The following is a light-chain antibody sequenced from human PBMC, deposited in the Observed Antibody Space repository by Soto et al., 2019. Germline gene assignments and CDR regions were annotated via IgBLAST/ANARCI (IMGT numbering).Light chain of an antibody. Sequence: DIQMTQSPSALSASVGDRATITCRASQSVSTRLAWYQQKPGIAPKVLIYDASSWAGGVPSRFTGSGSGTEFTLTINSLQPDDFATYYCQQYSVYWTFGQGTKVDIK. CDR3: QQYSVYWT. CDR1: QSVSTR. V-gene: IGKV1-5*01. CDR2: DAS. J-gene: IGKJ1*01.